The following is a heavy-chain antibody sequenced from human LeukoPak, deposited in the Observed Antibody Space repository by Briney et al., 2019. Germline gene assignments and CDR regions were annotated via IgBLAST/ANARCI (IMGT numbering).Heavy chain of an antibody. CDR2: TYYRSKWYN. J-gene: IGHJ3*02. CDR3: ARDLVQMATIEGGTNAFDI. D-gene: IGHD5-24*01. Sequence: SQTVSLTCAISGDSVSSNSAAWNWIRQSPARGLVWLGRTYYRSKWYNDYAVSVKSRITINPDTSKNQFSLQLNSVTPEDTAVYYCARDLVQMATIEGGTNAFDIWGQGTMVTVSS. V-gene: IGHV6-1*01. CDR1: GDSVSSNSAA.